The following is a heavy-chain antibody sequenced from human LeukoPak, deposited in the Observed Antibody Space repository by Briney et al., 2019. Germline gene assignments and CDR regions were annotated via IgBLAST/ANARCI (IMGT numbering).Heavy chain of an antibody. D-gene: IGHD6-13*01. CDR3: ARERGGAAGGAYDY. Sequence: SETLSLTCTVSGGSISSYYWSWIRKPPGRGLEWIGYFYYRGSTNYNPSRKSRVTISVDPSKNQISLKLSSVTAADTAVYYCARERGGAAGGAYDYWGQGSLVTVSS. CDR2: FYYRGST. J-gene: IGHJ4*02. V-gene: IGHV4-59*12. CDR1: GGSISSYY.